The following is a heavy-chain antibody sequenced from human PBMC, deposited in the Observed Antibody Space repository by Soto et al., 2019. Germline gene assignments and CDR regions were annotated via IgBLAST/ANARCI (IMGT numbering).Heavy chain of an antibody. CDR2: INPNSGGT. J-gene: IGHJ6*02. CDR3: ARDGSVGYCISTSCYLSGMDV. Sequence: ASVNVSCKASGYTFTGYYMHWVRQAPGQGLEWMGWINPNSGGTNYAQKFQGWVTMTRDTSISTAYMELSRLRSDDTAVYYCARDGSVGYCISTSCYLSGMDVWGQGTTVTVSS. V-gene: IGHV1-2*04. CDR1: GYTFTGYY. D-gene: IGHD2-2*01.